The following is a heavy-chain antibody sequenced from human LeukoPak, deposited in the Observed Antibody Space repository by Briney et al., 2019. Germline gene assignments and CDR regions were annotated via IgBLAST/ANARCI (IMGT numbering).Heavy chain of an antibody. V-gene: IGHV4-59*12. Sequence: PSETLSLTCTVSGGSISSYYWSWIRQPPGKSLEWIGYIYHSGRTTYNPSLESRVSIEVDKPKNQFSLRLNSVTAADTAVYYCAKTGVVLMRFDPWGQGIVVTVSA. CDR2: IYHSGRT. J-gene: IGHJ5*02. CDR1: GGSISSYY. D-gene: IGHD1-14*01. CDR3: AKTGVVLMRFDP.